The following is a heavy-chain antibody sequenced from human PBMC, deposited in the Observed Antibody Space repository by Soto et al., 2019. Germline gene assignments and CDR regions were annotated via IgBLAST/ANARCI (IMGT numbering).Heavy chain of an antibody. D-gene: IGHD3-16*01. Sequence: QVQLQESGPGLVKPSQTLSLTCTVSGGSISSGEYYWSWIRQPPGKGLEWIGYLYYSGSTYYNPSLKRRVILSVYTSKNQFSLKLSSVTAADTAVYYCARDTFENWFDPWGQGTLVTVSS. CDR1: GGSISSGEYY. CDR3: ARDTFENWFDP. J-gene: IGHJ5*02. V-gene: IGHV4-30-4*01. CDR2: LYYSGST.